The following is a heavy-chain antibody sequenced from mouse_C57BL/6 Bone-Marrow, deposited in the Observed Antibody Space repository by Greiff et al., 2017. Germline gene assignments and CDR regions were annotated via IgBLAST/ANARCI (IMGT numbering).Heavy chain of an antibody. CDR3: ARDTVVANYYAMDY. V-gene: IGHV1-69*01. Sequence: QVQLQQPGAELVMPGASVKLSCKASGYTFTSYWMHWVKQRPGQGLEWIGEIDPSDSYTNYNQQFKGKSTLTVDKSSSTAYMQLSSLTSEDSAVYYCARDTVVANYYAMDYWGQGTSVTVSS. D-gene: IGHD1-1*01. J-gene: IGHJ4*01. CDR2: IDPSDSYT. CDR1: GYTFTSYW.